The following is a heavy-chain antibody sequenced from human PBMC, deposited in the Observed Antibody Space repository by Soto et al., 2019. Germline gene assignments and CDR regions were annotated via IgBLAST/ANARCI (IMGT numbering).Heavy chain of an antibody. D-gene: IGHD3-10*01. CDR2: IYSGGYT. CDR1: GFTVSNNY. Sequence: EVQLVESGGGLIQPGGSLRFSCAVSGFTVSNNYMSWVRQAPGKGLEGVSVIYSGGYTAYGDSVKGRFTISRDNSKNTPYLKKKAPKAHYRGVYYGAPHPGGGGYWGQGTLVTVSS. J-gene: IGHJ4*02. CDR3: APHPGGGGY. V-gene: IGHV3-53*01.